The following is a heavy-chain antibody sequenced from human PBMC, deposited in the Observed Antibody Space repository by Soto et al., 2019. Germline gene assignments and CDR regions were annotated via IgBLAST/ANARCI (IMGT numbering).Heavy chain of an antibody. CDR2: IDLDGGEK. CDR1: GFSFNTYW. CDR3: ATYRPGGDSSTPRSHY. J-gene: IGHJ4*02. Sequence: EVPLLESGGNLVQPGGSLRLSCAASGFSFNTYWMQWVRQAPGRGLDWVANIDLDGGEKNYADSVRGRFTISRDNAKNSLPLQMDSLRVEDTAVYYCATYRPGGDSSTPRSHYWGQGILVTVSS. D-gene: IGHD2-21*01. V-gene: IGHV3-7*05.